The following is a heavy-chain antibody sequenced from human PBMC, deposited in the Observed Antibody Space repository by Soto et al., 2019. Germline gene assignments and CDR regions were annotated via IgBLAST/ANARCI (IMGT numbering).Heavy chain of an antibody. D-gene: IGHD3-22*01. CDR1: GFTFSSHW. CDR3: ARGGTSYYYDSSGHRAKLDY. CDR2: INSDGSST. Sequence: VQLVESGGGLVQPGGSLRLSCAASGFTFSSHWMHWVRQAPGEGLVWVSRINSDGSSTSYADSVKGRFTISRDNAKNTLYVQMNSLRAEDTAVYYCARGGTSYYYDSSGHRAKLDYWGQGTLVTVSS. J-gene: IGHJ4*02. V-gene: IGHV3-74*02.